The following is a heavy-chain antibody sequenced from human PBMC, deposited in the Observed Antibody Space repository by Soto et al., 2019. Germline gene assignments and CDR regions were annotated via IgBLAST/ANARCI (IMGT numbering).Heavy chain of an antibody. CDR3: ARASIADDAFDI. Sequence: ASVKDSCKASGYTFTSYYMHWVRQAPGQGLEWMGIINPSGGSTSYAQKFQGRVTMTRDTSTSTVYMELSSLRSEDTAVYYCARASIADDAFDIWGQGTMVTVSS. J-gene: IGHJ3*02. CDR2: INPSGGST. D-gene: IGHD6-6*01. V-gene: IGHV1-46*01. CDR1: GYTFTSYY.